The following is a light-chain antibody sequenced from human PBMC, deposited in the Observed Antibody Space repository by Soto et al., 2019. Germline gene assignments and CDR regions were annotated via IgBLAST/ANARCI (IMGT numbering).Light chain of an antibody. CDR2: TGS. CDR1: QGISNW. V-gene: IGKV1-12*01. J-gene: IGKJ4*01. CDR3: QQANSFPLT. Sequence: DIQMTQSPSSVSASVGDRVSITYRASQGISNWLAWYQQKPGRAPKLLIYTGSSLQSGVPSRFSGTGSGTDFTLTISSMQPEDVATYYCQQANSFPLTFVGGTKVEIK.